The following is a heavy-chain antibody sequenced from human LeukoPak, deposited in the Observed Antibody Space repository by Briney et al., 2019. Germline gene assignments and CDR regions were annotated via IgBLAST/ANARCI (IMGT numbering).Heavy chain of an antibody. Sequence: PGGSLRLSCAASGFTFSSYSMNWVRQAPGKGLEWVSSISSSSSYIYYADSVKGRFTISRDNAKNSLYLQMNSLRAEDTAVYYCARGIYGSGSYYSYYYYGMDVWGQGTTVTVSS. J-gene: IGHJ6*02. V-gene: IGHV3-21*01. CDR3: ARGIYGSGSYYSYYYYGMDV. CDR1: GFTFSSYS. D-gene: IGHD3-10*01. CDR2: ISSSSSYI.